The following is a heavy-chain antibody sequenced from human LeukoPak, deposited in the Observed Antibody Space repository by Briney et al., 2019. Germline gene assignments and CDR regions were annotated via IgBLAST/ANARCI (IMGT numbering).Heavy chain of an antibody. V-gene: IGHV3-30-3*01. CDR1: GLXFSSYA. CDR3: AGAHVGSSSLPASFDY. Sequence: GGSLRLSCAASGLXFSSYAIHWVRQAPGKGLEWVAVISYDGSNKYYADSVKGRFTISRDNSKNTLYLQMNSLRAEDTAVYYCAGAHVGSSSLPASFDYWGQGTLVTVSS. D-gene: IGHD6-13*01. J-gene: IGHJ4*02. CDR2: ISYDGSNK.